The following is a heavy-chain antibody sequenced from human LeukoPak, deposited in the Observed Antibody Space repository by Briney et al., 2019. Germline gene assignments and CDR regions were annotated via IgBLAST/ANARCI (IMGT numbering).Heavy chain of an antibody. Sequence: GASVKVSCKASGGTFSSYAISWVRQAPGQGLEWMGGIIPIFGTANYAQKFQGRVTITTDESTSTAYMELSSLRSEDTAVYYCARDRGSPMDYYYYYMDVWGKGPRSPSP. J-gene: IGHJ6*03. D-gene: IGHD3-10*01. CDR2: IIPIFGTA. V-gene: IGHV1-69*05. CDR3: ARDRGSPMDYYYYYMDV. CDR1: GGTFSSYA.